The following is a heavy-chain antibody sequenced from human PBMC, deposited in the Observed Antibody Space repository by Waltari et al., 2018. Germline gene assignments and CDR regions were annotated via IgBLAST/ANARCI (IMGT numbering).Heavy chain of an antibody. J-gene: IGHJ4*02. CDR3: AKASREDYYDSSGYLN. CDR2: ISWNSGSI. CDR1: GFTFDDYA. D-gene: IGHD3-22*01. Sequence: EVQLVESGGGLVQPGRSLRLSCAASGFTFDDYAMHWVRQAPGKGLEWVSGISWNSGSIGYADSVKGRFTISRDNAKNSLYLQMNSLRAEDTALYYCAKASREDYYDSSGYLNWGQGTLVTVSS. V-gene: IGHV3-9*01.